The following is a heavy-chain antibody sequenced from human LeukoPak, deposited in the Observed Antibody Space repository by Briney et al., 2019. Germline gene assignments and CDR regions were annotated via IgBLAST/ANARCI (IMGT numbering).Heavy chain of an antibody. D-gene: IGHD4-17*01. J-gene: IGHJ6*02. CDR2: ISGSGGST. Sequence: PGGSLRLSCAASGFTSSSYAMSWVRQAPGKGLEWVSAISGSGGSTYYADSVKGRFTISRDNSKNTLYLQMNSLRAEDTAVYYCAKDPSTTVYYYGMDVWGQGTTVTVSS. V-gene: IGHV3-23*01. CDR3: AKDPSTTVYYYGMDV. CDR1: GFTSSSYA.